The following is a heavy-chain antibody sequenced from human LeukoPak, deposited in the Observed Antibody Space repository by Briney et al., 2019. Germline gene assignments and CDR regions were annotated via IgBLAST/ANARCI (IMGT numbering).Heavy chain of an antibody. CDR3: AANKMDY. J-gene: IGHJ4*02. V-gene: IGHV3-23*01. CDR2: ITGGGDTT. Sequence: GGSLRLSCAASGFTFSSYTMSWVRQAPGKGLEWVSAITGGGDTTYYADSVKGRFTISRDNSKNTVYLQMHSLGAEDTAVYYCAANKMDYWGQGTLVTVSS. CDR1: GFTFSSYT.